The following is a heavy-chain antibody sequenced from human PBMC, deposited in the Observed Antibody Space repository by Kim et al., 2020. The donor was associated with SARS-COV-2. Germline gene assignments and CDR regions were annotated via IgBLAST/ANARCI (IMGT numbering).Heavy chain of an antibody. CDR3: ARDLITFGGVIVPFDY. CDR1: GGSVSSGSYY. CDR2: IYYSGST. J-gene: IGHJ4*02. Sequence: SETLSLTCTVSGGSVSSGSYYWSWIRQPPGKGLEWIGYIYYSGSTNYNPSLKSRVTISVDTSKNQFSLKLSSVTAADTAVYYCARDLITFGGVIVPFDYWGQGTLVTVSS. D-gene: IGHD3-16*02. V-gene: IGHV4-61*01.